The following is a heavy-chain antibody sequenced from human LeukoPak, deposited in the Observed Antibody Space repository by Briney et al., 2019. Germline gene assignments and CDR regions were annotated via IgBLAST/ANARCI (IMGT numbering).Heavy chain of an antibody. CDR2: IYYSGST. Sequence: PSETLSLTCTVSGGSISSGSYYWSWIRQPAGKGLEWIGSIYYSGSTYYNPSLKSRVTISVDTSKNQFSLKLSSVTAADTAVYYCARTGSGGYPDAFDIWGQGTMVTVSS. V-gene: IGHV4-39*01. J-gene: IGHJ3*02. CDR1: GGSISSGSYY. D-gene: IGHD3-10*01. CDR3: ARTGSGGYPDAFDI.